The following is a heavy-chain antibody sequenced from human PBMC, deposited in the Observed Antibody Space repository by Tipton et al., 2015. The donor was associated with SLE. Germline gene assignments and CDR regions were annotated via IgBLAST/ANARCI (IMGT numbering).Heavy chain of an antibody. CDR3: ARIPAVAGTGVAY. J-gene: IGHJ4*02. D-gene: IGHD6-19*01. CDR2: INVGGGT. Sequence: LRLSCAASGFTFGNLWMNWVRQAPGKGLEWIGEINVGGGTHYNPSLESRVSISIDTSENHFSLKLTSVTAADTAVYYCARIPAVAGTGVAYWGQGTLVTVSS. V-gene: IGHV4-34*08. CDR1: GFTFGNLW.